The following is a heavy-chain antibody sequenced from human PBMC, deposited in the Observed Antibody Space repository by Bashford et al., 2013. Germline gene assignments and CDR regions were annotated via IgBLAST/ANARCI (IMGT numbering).Heavy chain of an antibody. D-gene: IGHD2-15*01. CDR1: GYTFSEYW. V-gene: IGHV5-51*01. J-gene: IGHJ4*02. CDR3: ARLGEYRSGGTSYAGGFFDY. Sequence: GESLKISCKASGYTFSEYWIGWVRQMSGKGLEWMGIIFPGDSDVRYSPSFQGQVTMSADKSLSTAYLQWSSLKASDSALYYCARLGEYRSGGTSYAGGFFDYWGQGTVVTVSS. CDR2: IFPGDSDV.